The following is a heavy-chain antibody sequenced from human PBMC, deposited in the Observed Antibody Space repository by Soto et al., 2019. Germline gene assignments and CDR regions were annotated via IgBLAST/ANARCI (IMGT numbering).Heavy chain of an antibody. J-gene: IGHJ4*02. CDR1: GFTFRSHR. CDR3: ATVFDV. D-gene: IGHD4-17*01. CDR2: IDTDGGGT. V-gene: IGHV3-74*01. Sequence: PGESLRLSCAASGFTFRSHRIHWVRQAPGKRLEWVSRIDTDGGGTSYADSVKGRFTISTDNAENTVYLQMIGLRVEDTAVYYCATVFDVWGQGTLVTVSS.